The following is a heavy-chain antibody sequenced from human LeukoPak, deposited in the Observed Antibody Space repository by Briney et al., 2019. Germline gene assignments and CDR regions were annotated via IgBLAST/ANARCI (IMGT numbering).Heavy chain of an antibody. CDR3: ARASISPFDY. D-gene: IGHD5-24*01. Sequence: SETLSLTCAVYGGSSSGYYWSWIRQPPGKGLEWIGEINHSGSTNYNPSLKSRVTISVDTSKNQFSLKLSSVTAADTAVYYCARASISPFDYWGQGTLVTVSS. CDR2: INHSGST. J-gene: IGHJ4*02. V-gene: IGHV4-34*01. CDR1: GGSSSGYY.